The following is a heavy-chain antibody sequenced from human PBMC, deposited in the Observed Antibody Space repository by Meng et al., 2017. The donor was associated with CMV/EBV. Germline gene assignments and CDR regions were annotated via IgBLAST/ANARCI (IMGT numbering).Heavy chain of an antibody. Sequence: SETLSLTCTVSGYSISSGYYWGWIRQPPGKGLEWIGSIYHSGSTYYNPSLKSRVTISVDTSKNQFSLKLSSVTAADTAVYYCARVGGSLPDYWDQGTLVTVSS. V-gene: IGHV4-38-2*02. CDR1: GYSISSGYY. CDR3: ARVGGSLPDY. CDR2: IYHSGST. D-gene: IGHD1-26*01. J-gene: IGHJ4*02.